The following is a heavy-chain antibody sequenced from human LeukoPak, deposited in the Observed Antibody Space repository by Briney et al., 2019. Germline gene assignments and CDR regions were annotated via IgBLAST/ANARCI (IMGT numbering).Heavy chain of an antibody. D-gene: IGHD6-13*01. Sequence: HPGGSLRLSCAASGFTFSSYGMHWVRHAPGKGLEWVAFIRYDGSNKYYADSVKGRFTLSRDNSMNKLYLQMNSLRAEATAVYYCARGATAGRFSLRPTGAYYIDVWGKGTTVTVSS. V-gene: IGHV3-30*02. CDR1: GFTFSSYG. CDR2: IRYDGSNK. J-gene: IGHJ6*03. CDR3: ARGATAGRFSLRPTGAYYIDV.